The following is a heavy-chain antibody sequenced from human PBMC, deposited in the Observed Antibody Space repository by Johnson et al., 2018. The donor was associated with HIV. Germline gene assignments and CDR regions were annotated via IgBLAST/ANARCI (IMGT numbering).Heavy chain of an antibody. CDR1: GFTFRSYG. J-gene: IGHJ3*01. CDR2: VSYDGTNE. V-gene: IGHV3-30*18. D-gene: IGHD1-26*01. CDR3: AKDRSMDDAFDV. Sequence: HVQLVESGGGVVQPGRSLRLSCVASGFTFRSYGMHWVRQAPGKGLEWVAFVSYDGTNEFYADSVKGRFTISRDNSKNTLYLHMNSLRAEDTAVYYCAKDRSMDDAFDVWGQGTMVTVSS.